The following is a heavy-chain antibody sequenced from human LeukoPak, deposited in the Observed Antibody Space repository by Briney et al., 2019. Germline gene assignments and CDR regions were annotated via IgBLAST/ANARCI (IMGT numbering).Heavy chain of an antibody. CDR2: IRYDGSNK. Sequence: GGSLRLSCAASGFTFSSYGMHWVRQAPGKGLEWVAFIRYDGSNKYYADSVKGRFTISRDNSKNTLYLQMNSLRAEDTAIYYCARDQIVRYYDSSGYFEYWGQGTLVTASS. CDR1: GFTFSSYG. V-gene: IGHV3-30*02. D-gene: IGHD3-22*01. J-gene: IGHJ4*02. CDR3: ARDQIVRYYDSSGYFEY.